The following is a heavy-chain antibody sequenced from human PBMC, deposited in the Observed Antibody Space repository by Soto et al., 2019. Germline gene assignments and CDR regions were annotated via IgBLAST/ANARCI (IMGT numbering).Heavy chain of an antibody. J-gene: IGHJ4*02. V-gene: IGHV4-39*01. CDR2: IYYSVST. D-gene: IGHD6-6*01. Sequence: QLQLQESGPGLVKPAETLSLTCTVSGGSISSSSYYWGWIRQPPGKGLEWIGTIYYSVSTYYNPSLQSRVTISVDTSKNQFSLKLSSATAADTAVYYCARLYGSSLFDYWGQGTLVTVSS. CDR1: GGSISSSSYY. CDR3: ARLYGSSLFDY.